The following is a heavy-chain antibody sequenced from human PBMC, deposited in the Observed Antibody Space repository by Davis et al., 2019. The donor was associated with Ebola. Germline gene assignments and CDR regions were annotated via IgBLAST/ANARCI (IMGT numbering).Heavy chain of an antibody. CDR3: AAVRRVDDGLFDF. D-gene: IGHD3-10*01. CDR1: GLRFTDSA. J-gene: IGHJ4*02. CDR2: IVVGTSHV. Sequence: SVKVSCKASGLRFTDSAVQWVRQARGQRLEWLGWIVVGTSHVNIARGFQERLAFSRDVSTGTVQMELTGLRPEDTAVYFCAAVRRVDDGLFDFWGQGTLITVSA. V-gene: IGHV1-58*01.